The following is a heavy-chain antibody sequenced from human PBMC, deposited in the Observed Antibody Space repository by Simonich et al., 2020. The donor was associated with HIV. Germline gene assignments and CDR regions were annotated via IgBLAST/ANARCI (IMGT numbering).Heavy chain of an antibody. V-gene: IGHV1-69*04. J-gene: IGHJ6*03. CDR2: TIPFLGKA. Sequence: QVQLVQSGAEVKKPGSSVKVSCKASGGTSSSFAISWVRQAPGQGLEWRRGTIPFLGKANSAQKFKGRGTITADKSTSTAYMELSSLRSEDTAVYYCARRRILTTYYFRDYYYYMDVWGEGTTVTVSS. D-gene: IGHD3-9*01. CDR1: GGTSSSFA. CDR3: ARRRILTTYYFRDYYYYMDV.